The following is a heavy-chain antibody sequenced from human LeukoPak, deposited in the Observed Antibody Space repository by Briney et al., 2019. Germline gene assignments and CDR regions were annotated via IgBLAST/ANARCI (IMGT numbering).Heavy chain of an antibody. CDR3: ARHYDSSGGDWFDP. J-gene: IGHJ5*02. D-gene: IGHD3-22*01. CDR1: GYTFTSYD. CDR2: MNPNSGNT. V-gene: IGHV1-8*01. Sequence: ASVKVSCKASGYTFTSYDINWVRQATGQGLEWMGWMNPNSGNTGYAQKFQGRVTMTRNTSISTAYMELSSLRSEDTAVYYCARHYDSSGGDWFDPWGQGTLVTVSS.